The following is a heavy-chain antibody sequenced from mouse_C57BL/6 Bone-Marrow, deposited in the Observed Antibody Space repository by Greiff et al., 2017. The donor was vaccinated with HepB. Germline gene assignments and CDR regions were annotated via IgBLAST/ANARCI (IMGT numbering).Heavy chain of an antibody. CDR1: GYTFTSYW. Sequence: VQLQQPGAELVMPGASVKLSCKASGYTFTSYWMHWVKQRPGQGLEWIGEIDPSDSYTNYNQKFKGKSTLTVDKSSSTAYMQLSSLTSEDSAVYYCARGGVYGPFAYWGQGTLVTVSA. V-gene: IGHV1-69*01. D-gene: IGHD1-1*01. J-gene: IGHJ3*01. CDR3: ARGGVYGPFAY. CDR2: IDPSDSYT.